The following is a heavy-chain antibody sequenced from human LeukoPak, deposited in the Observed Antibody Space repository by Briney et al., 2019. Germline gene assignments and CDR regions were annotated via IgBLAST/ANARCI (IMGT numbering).Heavy chain of an antibody. CDR1: GFTFRDYS. CDR3: VKERDRGIDVADDFDL. Sequence: GESLRLSCAASGFTFRDYSMALVRQVPGEGLELVSAISIPTFTLYADPVTGRFIISRDNSKNALYLQMNNLRAADTAVYYCVKERDRGIDVADDFDLWGQGTLVTVSS. D-gene: IGHD6-19*01. CDR2: ISIPTFT. J-gene: IGHJ4*02. V-gene: IGHV3-23*01.